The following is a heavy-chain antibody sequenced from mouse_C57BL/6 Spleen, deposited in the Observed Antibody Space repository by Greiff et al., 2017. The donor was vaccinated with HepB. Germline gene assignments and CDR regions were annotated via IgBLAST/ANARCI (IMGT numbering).Heavy chain of an antibody. J-gene: IGHJ1*03. Sequence: VQRVESGPELVKPGASVKISCKASGYAFSSSWMNWVKQRPGKGLEWIGRIYPGDGDTNYNGKFKGKATLTADKSSSTAYMQLSSLTSEDSAVYFCARYYYGNPYWYFDVWGTGTTVTVSS. CDR2: IYPGDGDT. D-gene: IGHD2-1*01. CDR1: GYAFSSSW. CDR3: ARYYYGNPYWYFDV. V-gene: IGHV1-82*01.